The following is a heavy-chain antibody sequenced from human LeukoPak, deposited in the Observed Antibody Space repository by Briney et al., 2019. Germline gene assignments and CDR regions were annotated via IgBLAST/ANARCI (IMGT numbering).Heavy chain of an antibody. CDR2: IPYDGSNK. J-gene: IGHJ4*02. V-gene: IGHV3-30-3*01. CDR1: GFTFSSYA. D-gene: IGHD6-13*01. Sequence: GGSLRLSCAASGFTFSSYAMHWVRQAPGKGLEWVAVIPYDGSNKYYADSVKGRFTISRDNSKNTLYLQMNSLRAEDTAVYYCARGHSWYATHLHYWGQGTLVTVSS. CDR3: ARGHSWYATHLHY.